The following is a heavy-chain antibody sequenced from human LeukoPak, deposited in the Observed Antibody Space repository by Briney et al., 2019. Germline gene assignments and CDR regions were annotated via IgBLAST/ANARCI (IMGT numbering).Heavy chain of an antibody. J-gene: IGHJ3*02. D-gene: IGHD2-15*01. CDR1: GGSISSSSYS. Sequence: SETLSLTCTVSGGSISSSSYSWGWIRQPPGKGLEWIGSIYYSGSTYYNPSLKSRVTISVYTSKNQFSLKLSSVTAADTAVYXXXXXXXXXXXXSCYFSDDAFDIWGQGTMVTVSS. V-gene: IGHV4-39*01. CDR3: XXXXXXXXXXSCYFSDDAFDI. CDR2: IYYSGST.